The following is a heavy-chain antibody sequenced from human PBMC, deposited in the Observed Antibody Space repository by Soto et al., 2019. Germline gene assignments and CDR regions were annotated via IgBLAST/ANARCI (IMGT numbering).Heavy chain of an antibody. CDR1: GYNFATYW. D-gene: IGHD1-20*01. V-gene: IGHV5-51*01. CDR2: IYPHDSDT. CDR3: ARRLDNTLHF. J-gene: IGHJ4*02. Sequence: GESLKISCKGSGYNFATYWIGWVRQMPGKGLEWMGIIYPHDSDTRYSPSFQGQVTISADESISTAYLQWSSLKASDTAIYYCARRLDNTLHFWGQGTLVTVSS.